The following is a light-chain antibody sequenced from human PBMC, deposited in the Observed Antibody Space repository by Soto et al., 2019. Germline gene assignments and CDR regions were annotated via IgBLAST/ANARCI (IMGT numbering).Light chain of an antibody. V-gene: IGKV3D-20*02. J-gene: IGKJ1*01. CDR1: QSVSSSY. CDR2: GAS. Sequence: EIVLTQSPGTLSLSPGERATLSCRASQSVSSSYLAWYQQKPGQAPRLLIYGASSRATGIPDRFSGSGSGTDFTLTISRLEPEDFAVYYCQQRSGWPRTFGQGTKV. CDR3: QQRSGWPRT.